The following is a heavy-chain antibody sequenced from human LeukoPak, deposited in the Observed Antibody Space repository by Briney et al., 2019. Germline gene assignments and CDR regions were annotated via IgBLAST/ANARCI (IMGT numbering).Heavy chain of an antibody. Sequence: GGSLRLSCAASGFSFSDYYMSWIRQAPGKGLEWVSYITSSGRTTYYADSVKARFTISRDNAKTSLYLQMNSLRAEETAVYYCASSSWHPEYYYYGMDVWGQATTVTASS. D-gene: IGHD6-13*01. CDR3: ASSSWHPEYYYYGMDV. CDR1: GFSFSDYY. V-gene: IGHV3-11*01. J-gene: IGHJ6*02. CDR2: ITSSGRTT.